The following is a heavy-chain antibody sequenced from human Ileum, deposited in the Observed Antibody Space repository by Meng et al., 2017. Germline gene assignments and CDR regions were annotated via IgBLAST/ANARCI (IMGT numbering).Heavy chain of an antibody. CDR1: GCSISRGDYY. Sequence: QVQLQESGPVLVKPSQTLSLTCTVSGCSISRGDYYWSWIRQPPGKGLEWIGYIYYSGSTYYNPSLKSRLTISVDTSKNQFSLKLSSVTAADTAVYYCARDRDSSGYYPYWGQGTLVTVSS. J-gene: IGHJ4*02. V-gene: IGHV4-30-4*01. D-gene: IGHD3-22*01. CDR2: IYYSGST. CDR3: ARDRDSSGYYPY.